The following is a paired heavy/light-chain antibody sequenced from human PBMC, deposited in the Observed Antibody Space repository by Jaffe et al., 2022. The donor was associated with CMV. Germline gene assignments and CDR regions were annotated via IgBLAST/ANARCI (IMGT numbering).Light chain of an antibody. Sequence: DIQMTQSPSTLSASVGDRVTITCRASQSISSWLAWYQQKPGKAPKLLIYKASSLESGVPSRFSGSGSGTEFTLTISSLQPDDFATYYCQQYNSYSSWTFGQGTKVEIK. J-gene: IGKJ1*01. CDR3: QQYNSYSSWT. CDR1: QSISSW. CDR2: KAS. V-gene: IGKV1-5*03.
Heavy chain of an antibody. J-gene: IGHJ2*01. CDR3: ARSEATDYYDSSGYYHSYWYFDL. Sequence: QVTLKESGPVLVKPTETLTLTCTVSGFSLSNARMGVSWIRQPPGKALEWLAHIFSNDEKSYSTSLKSRLTISKDTSKSQVVLTMTNMDPVDTATYYCARSEATDYYDSSGYYHSYWYFDLWGRGTLVTVSS. V-gene: IGHV2-26*01. D-gene: IGHD3-22*01. CDR1: GFSLSNARMG. CDR2: IFSNDEK.